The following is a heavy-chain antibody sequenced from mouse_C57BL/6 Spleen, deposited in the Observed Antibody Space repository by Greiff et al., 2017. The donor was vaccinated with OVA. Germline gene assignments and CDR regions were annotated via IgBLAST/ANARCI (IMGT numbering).Heavy chain of an antibody. J-gene: IGHJ2*01. Sequence: EVKLMESGAELVKPGASVKLSCTASGFNIKDYYMHWVKQRTEQGLEWIGRIDPEDGETKYAPKFQGKATITADTSSNTAYLQLSSLTSEDTAVYYCGITTVVARAYYFDYWGQGTTLTVSS. CDR1: GFNIKDYY. D-gene: IGHD1-1*01. CDR2: IDPEDGET. V-gene: IGHV14-2*01. CDR3: GITTVVARAYYFDY.